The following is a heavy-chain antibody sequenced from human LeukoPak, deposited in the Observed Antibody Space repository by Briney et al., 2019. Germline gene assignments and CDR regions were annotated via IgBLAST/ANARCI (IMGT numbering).Heavy chain of an antibody. CDR3: ARGSGSLYFDY. V-gene: IGHV4-59*01. J-gene: IGHJ4*02. Sequence: SETLSLTCTVSGGSISSYYWSWIRQPPGKGLEWIGYIYYSGSTNYNPSLKSRVTISVDTSKNQFSLKLSSVTAADTAVYYCARGSGSLYFDYWGQGTLVTVSS. CDR2: IYYSGST. D-gene: IGHD3-10*01. CDR1: GGSISSYY.